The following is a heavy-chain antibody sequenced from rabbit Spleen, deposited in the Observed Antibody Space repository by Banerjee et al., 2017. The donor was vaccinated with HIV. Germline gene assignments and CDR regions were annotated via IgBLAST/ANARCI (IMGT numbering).Heavy chain of an antibody. CDR1: GFDFNNYY. CDR3: ARDWRYDDYDL. J-gene: IGHJ4*01. V-gene: IGHV1S7*01. Sequence: QSLEESGGGLVQPGGSLTLSCKASGFDFNNYYMTWVRQAPGKGLEWIGLIEPIFGTTYYANWVNGRFTISSHNAQNTVFLQMTSLTASDTATYFCARDWRYDDYDLWGPGTLVTVS. CDR2: IEPIFGTT. D-gene: IGHD2-1*01.